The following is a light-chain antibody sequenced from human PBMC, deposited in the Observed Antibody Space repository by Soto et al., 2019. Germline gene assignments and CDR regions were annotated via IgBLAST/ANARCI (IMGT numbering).Light chain of an antibody. J-gene: IGLJ2*01. CDR2: SNN. V-gene: IGLV1-44*01. CDR1: SSNIGSNT. Sequence: QSVLTQPPSASGTPGQRVTISCSGSSSNIGSNTVNWYQQLPGTPPKLLIYSNNQRPSGVPDRFSGSKSGTSASLAISGPQSEDEADYYCAAWDDSLNGLFGGGTKVTVL. CDR3: AAWDDSLNGL.